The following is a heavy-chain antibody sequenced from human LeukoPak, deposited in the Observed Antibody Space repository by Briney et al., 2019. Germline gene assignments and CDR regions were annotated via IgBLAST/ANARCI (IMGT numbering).Heavy chain of an antibody. CDR2: ISHDGNNK. CDR3: ARDWGNWGYGWYFDH. CDR1: GFSFSTYG. Sequence: GTSLRLSCAASGFSFSTYGMHWVRQAPGKGLEWVAVISHDGNNKYYVDSVKGRFTISRDNSENTLYLQMNSLRAEDTAVYYCARDWGNWGYGWYFDHWGQGTLVTVSS. V-gene: IGHV3-30*03. J-gene: IGHJ4*02. D-gene: IGHD7-27*01.